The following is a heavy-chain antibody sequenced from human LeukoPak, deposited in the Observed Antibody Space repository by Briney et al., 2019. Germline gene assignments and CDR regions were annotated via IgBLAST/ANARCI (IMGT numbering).Heavy chain of an antibody. J-gene: IGHJ4*02. CDR2: ISIYTGNS. V-gene: IGHV1-18*01. Sequence: ASVKVSCKASGYTFSNYVLTWVRQAPGQGLEWMGRISIYTGNSNYAQKFQDRVNMTRDTSTSTAYMELRNLRSEDTAVYYCARDLGYSSGWSLGYWGQGTLVTVSS. CDR3: ARDLGYSSGWSLGY. CDR1: GYTFSNYV. D-gene: IGHD6-19*01.